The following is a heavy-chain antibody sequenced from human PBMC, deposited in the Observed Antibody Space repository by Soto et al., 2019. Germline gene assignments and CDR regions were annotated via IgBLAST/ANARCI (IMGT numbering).Heavy chain of an antibody. Sequence: QVQLVQSGAEVKNPGASVKVSCKTSGYTFTSYFMHWVRQAPGQGLAWTGIINPSGGSTSCAQKFQGRFTMTRDTSTSTVYMEQSSLRSEDTAVYYCASLGHANYYDSSGDYAVYYWGQGTLVTVSS. CDR2: INPSGGST. J-gene: IGHJ4*02. D-gene: IGHD3-22*01. CDR3: ASLGHANYYDSSGDYAVYY. V-gene: IGHV1-46*01. CDR1: GYTFTSYF.